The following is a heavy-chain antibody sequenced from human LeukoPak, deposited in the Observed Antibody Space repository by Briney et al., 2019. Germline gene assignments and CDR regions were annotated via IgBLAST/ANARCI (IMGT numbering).Heavy chain of an antibody. Sequence: SQTLSLTCAISGDSVSSISATWNWIRQSPSRGLEWLGRTYYRSTWHNDYAASVKSQITINPDTPKNQFFLQLNSVTLEDTAVYYCAKSAYFREYFDYWGQGILVTVSS. CDR1: GDSVSSISAT. D-gene: IGHD2-8*01. V-gene: IGHV6-1*01. CDR2: TYYRSTWHN. J-gene: IGHJ4*02. CDR3: AKSAYFREYFDY.